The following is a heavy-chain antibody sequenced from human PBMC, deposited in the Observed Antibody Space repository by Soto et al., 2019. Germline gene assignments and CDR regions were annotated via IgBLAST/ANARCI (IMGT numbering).Heavy chain of an antibody. CDR3: TKVLALPPNDAFHI. V-gene: IGHV3-15*01. J-gene: IGHJ3*02. CDR1: GFNFNVAW. D-gene: IGHD3-3*02. CDR2: IKSKGGGETT. Sequence: EGQLVESGGGLVEPGGSLRLSCAASGFNFNVAWMNWVRQAPGKGLEWLGRIKSKGGGETTEYVAFVKGRFTISRDDSKNTLYLQMNSLKSEDTAVYYCTKVLALPPNDAFHIWGQGTMVTVSS.